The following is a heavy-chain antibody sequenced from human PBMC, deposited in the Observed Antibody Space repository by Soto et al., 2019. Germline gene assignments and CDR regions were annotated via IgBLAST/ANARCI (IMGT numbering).Heavy chain of an antibody. D-gene: IGHD5-12*01. J-gene: IGHJ6*03. Sequence: EVQLVESGGGLVKPGGSLRLSCAASGFTFSTYSMNWVRQAPGKGLEWVSSISSSSSYIYYADSVKGRFTISRDNAKNSLYLQMNSLRAEDTAVYYCARCGGYDWDYYYYMDVWGKGTTVTVSS. V-gene: IGHV3-21*01. CDR3: ARCGGYDWDYYYYMDV. CDR2: ISSSSSYI. CDR1: GFTFSTYS.